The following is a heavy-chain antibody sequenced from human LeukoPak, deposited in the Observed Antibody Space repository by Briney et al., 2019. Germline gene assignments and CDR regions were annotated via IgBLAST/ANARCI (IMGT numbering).Heavy chain of an antibody. J-gene: IGHJ4*02. CDR1: GFNLRNLG. V-gene: IGHV3-30*03. Sequence: GSLGPFFASPGFNLRNLGNHLVRQGPGQGPGWGAVISYDGSNKYYADSVKGRFTISRDNSKNTLYLQMNSLRAEDTAVYYCATQEDTAMVSPFDYWGQGTLVTVSS. CDR3: ATQEDTAMVSPFDY. D-gene: IGHD5-18*01. CDR2: ISYDGSNK.